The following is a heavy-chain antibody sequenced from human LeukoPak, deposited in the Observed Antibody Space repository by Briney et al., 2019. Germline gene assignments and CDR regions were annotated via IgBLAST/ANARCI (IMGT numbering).Heavy chain of an antibody. V-gene: IGHV3-48*03. CDR3: ARDGYGSGSYSPSGYFDY. Sequence: GGSLRLSCAASGFTFSSYEMNWVRQAPGKGLEWVSYISSSGSTIYYADSVKGRFTISRDNAKNSLYLQMNSLRAEDTAVYYCARDGYGSGSYSPSGYFDYWGQGTLVTVSS. CDR1: GFTFSSYE. CDR2: ISSSGSTI. D-gene: IGHD3-10*01. J-gene: IGHJ4*02.